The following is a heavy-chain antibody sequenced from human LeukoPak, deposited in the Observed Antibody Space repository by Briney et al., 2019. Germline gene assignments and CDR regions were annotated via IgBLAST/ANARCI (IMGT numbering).Heavy chain of an antibody. CDR3: ASNSVAGKVLVFDY. J-gene: IGHJ4*02. V-gene: IGHV4-59*08. CDR2: IYYSGST. D-gene: IGHD6-19*01. Sequence: KPSETLSLTCIVSGGSVSSFYWSWIRQPPGKGLEWIGYIYYSGSTNDNPSLKSRVTMSVDTSKNQFSLKLSSMTAADTAVYYCASNSVAGKVLVFDYWGQGTLVTVSS. CDR1: GGSVSSFY.